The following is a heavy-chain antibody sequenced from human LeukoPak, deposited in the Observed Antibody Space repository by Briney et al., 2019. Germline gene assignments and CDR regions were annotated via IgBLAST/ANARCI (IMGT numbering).Heavy chain of an antibody. V-gene: IGHV3-30*02. Sequence: GGSLRLSCAASGFTFTGYGMHWVRQAPGKGLEWVAFVRYDGSDKYYVDSVKGRFTISRDDSRNTVYLQMNSLRAEDTAVYYCAKGSFSCTSSSCPQYYYYMDVWGKGTTVTVSS. CDR1: GFTFTGYG. D-gene: IGHD2-2*01. J-gene: IGHJ6*03. CDR2: VRYDGSDK. CDR3: AKGSFSCTSSSCPQYYYYMDV.